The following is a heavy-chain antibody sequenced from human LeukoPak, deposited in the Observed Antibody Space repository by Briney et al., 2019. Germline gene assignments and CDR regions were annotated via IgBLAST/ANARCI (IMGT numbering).Heavy chain of an antibody. V-gene: IGHV5-51*01. D-gene: IGHD6-13*01. CDR3: ARHLYSSSWWTYNWFDP. CDR2: IYPGDSDT. J-gene: IGHJ5*02. Sequence: GESLQISCKGSGSIFTSYWIGWVRQLPGKGLEWMGVIYPGDSDTRYSPSFQGRVTISADKSISTAYLQWSSLKASDTAMYYCARHLYSSSWWTYNWFDPWGQGTLATVSS. CDR1: GSIFTSYW.